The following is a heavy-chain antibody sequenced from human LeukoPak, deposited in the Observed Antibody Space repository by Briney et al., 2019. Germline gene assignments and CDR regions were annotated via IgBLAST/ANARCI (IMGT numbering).Heavy chain of an antibody. J-gene: IGHJ3*02. Sequence: GGTLILSCAASGFTLGSYAMHWVRQAPGKGLEWVAVISNDGNDKYHADSVKGRFTISRDNPKNTLYLQMNSLRAEDTAVYYCARDEYYGSSGSDAFDIWGQGTMVTVSS. CDR3: ARDEYYGSSGSDAFDI. V-gene: IGHV3-30-3*01. CDR1: GFTLGSYA. D-gene: IGHD3-22*01. CDR2: ISNDGNDK.